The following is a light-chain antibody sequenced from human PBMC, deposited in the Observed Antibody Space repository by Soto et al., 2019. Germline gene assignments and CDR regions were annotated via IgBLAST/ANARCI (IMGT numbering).Light chain of an antibody. CDR2: EVS. CDR1: SSDVGGYNY. J-gene: IGLJ2*01. Sequence: QSALTQPASVSGSPGQSITISCTGTSSDVGGYNYVSWYQQHPGKAPKLMIYEVSNRPSGVSNRFSGSKSGNTASLTISGLQAGDEADYYCSSYTSSSPDVVFGGGTKVTVL. CDR3: SSYTSSSPDVV. V-gene: IGLV2-14*01.